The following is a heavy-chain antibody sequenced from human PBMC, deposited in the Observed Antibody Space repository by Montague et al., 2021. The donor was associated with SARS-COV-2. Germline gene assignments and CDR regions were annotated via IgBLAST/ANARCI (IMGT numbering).Heavy chain of an antibody. CDR3: ASGRGYTGYDSD. Sequence: TLSLTCTVSGGSMNSGGYYWSWIRQHPGKGLEWIGYIYYTGSTFYNPSHKSRLTMSVYTSQNQFSLRLISVTAADTAVYYCASGRGYTGYDSDWGQGTLVTVTS. D-gene: IGHD5-12*01. V-gene: IGHV4-31*03. J-gene: IGHJ4*02. CDR1: GGSMNSGGYY. CDR2: IYYTGST.